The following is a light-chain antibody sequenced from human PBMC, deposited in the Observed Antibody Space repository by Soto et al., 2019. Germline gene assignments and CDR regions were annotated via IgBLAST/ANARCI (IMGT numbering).Light chain of an antibody. CDR1: TSDVGSYNY. CDR3: CSYAGSYVWV. V-gene: IGLV2-11*01. J-gene: IGLJ3*02. CDR2: DVR. Sequence: QSALTQPRSVSGSPGQSVSISCTGTTSDVGSYNYVSWYQQHPGKAPLLMIYDVRKRPSGVPDRFSGSKSGNTASLTISGLRAEDEADYYCCSYAGSYVWVFGGGTKVTVL.